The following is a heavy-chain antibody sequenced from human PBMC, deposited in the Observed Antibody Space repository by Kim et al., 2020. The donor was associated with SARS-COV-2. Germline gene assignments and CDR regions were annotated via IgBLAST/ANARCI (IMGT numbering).Heavy chain of an antibody. CDR1: GYTLAELP. CDR3: ATGHQLLINWFDP. V-gene: IGHV1-24*01. CDR2: FDPEDVET. Sequence: ASVKVSCKVSGYTLAELPIHWVRQAPGKGLEWMGGFDPEDVETVYAQKFQGRVTMTEDTSTDTAYMELTSLRSDDTAVYYCATGHQLLINWFDPWGQGTL. D-gene: IGHD2-2*01. J-gene: IGHJ5*02.